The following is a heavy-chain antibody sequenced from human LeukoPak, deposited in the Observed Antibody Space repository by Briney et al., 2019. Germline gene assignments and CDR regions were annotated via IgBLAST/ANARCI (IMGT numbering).Heavy chain of an antibody. CDR3: AKRGVVIRVILVGFHKEAYYFDS. J-gene: IGHJ4*02. D-gene: IGHD3-22*01. Sequence: GGSLRLPCAVSGFTLSNYGMSWVRQAPGKGLEWVAGISGGGGGTNYADSVKGRFTISRDRPKNTLFLQMNSLRAEDTAVYFCAKRGVVIRVILVGFHKEAYYFDSWGQGALVTVSS. CDR2: ISGGGGGT. CDR1: GFTLSNYG. V-gene: IGHV3-23*01.